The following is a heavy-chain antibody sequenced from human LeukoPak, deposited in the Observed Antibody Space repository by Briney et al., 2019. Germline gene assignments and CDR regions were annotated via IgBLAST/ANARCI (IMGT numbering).Heavy chain of an antibody. Sequence: GGTLRLSCAASGFTFSSYSLNWVRQAPGKGLEWVSSISSSSSYIYYAASVKGRFIISSDNDNNSLFLLMNSMGAEDTAVYYSTRDSSWHVTVPENPVAFDYWGQGTLVTVSS. CDR2: ISSSSSYI. V-gene: IGHV3-21*01. CDR3: TRDSSWHVTVPENPVAFDY. J-gene: IGHJ4*02. CDR1: GFTFSSYS. D-gene: IGHD6-13*01.